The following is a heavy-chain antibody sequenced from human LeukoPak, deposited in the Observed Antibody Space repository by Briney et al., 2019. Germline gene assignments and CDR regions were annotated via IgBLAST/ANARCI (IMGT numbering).Heavy chain of an antibody. D-gene: IGHD3-10*01. CDR1: GYTFTGYY. Sequence: GASVKVSCKASGYTFTGYYMHWVRQAPGQGLEWMGWINPNSGGTNYAQKFQGRVTMTRDTSISTAYMELSRLRSDDTAVYYCASDSKEGSGDPYYYYYMDVWGKGTTVTISS. CDR2: INPNSGGT. CDR3: ASDSKEGSGDPYYYYYMDV. V-gene: IGHV1-2*02. J-gene: IGHJ6*03.